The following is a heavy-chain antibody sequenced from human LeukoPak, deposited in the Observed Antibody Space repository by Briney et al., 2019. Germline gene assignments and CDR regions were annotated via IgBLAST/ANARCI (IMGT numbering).Heavy chain of an antibody. CDR1: GFTFNSYW. D-gene: IGHD3-16*01. CDR3: AIDQGGALDF. Sequence: PGGSLRLSCAVSGFTFNSYWMAWVRQAPGKGVEWVANMKQDGSAKHYADSVKGRFTISRDNAKNSLYLQMNSLRAEDTAVYYCAIDQGGALDFWGLGSLVTVSS. CDR2: MKQDGSAK. J-gene: IGHJ4*02. V-gene: IGHV3-7*01.